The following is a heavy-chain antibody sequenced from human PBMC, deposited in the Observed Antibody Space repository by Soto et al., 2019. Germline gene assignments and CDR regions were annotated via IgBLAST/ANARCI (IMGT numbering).Heavy chain of an antibody. D-gene: IGHD1-1*01. J-gene: IGHJ4*02. CDR2: ISAHNGNT. V-gene: IGHV1-18*01. CDR3: ARGRYGDY. CDR1: GYTFTTYG. Sequence: QVHLVQSGAEVKKPGASVKVSCKGSGYTFTTYGITWVLQAPGQGLEWMGWISAHNGNTNYAQKLQGRVTVTRDTSTSTAYMALRSQRSDDTAVYYCARGRYGDYWGQGALVTVSS.